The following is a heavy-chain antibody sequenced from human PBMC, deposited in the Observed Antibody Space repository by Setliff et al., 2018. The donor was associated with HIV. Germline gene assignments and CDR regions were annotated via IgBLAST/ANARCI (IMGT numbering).Heavy chain of an antibody. CDR1: GFTFSSYG. Sequence: GGSLRLSCAASGFTFSSYGMHWVRQAPGKGLEWVAFIRSDESDKHYADSVKGRFTISRDNAKKSLYLEMNNLKVEDTALYYCTRQLTPYYYDSPDYWGQGTLVTVSS. D-gene: IGHD3-22*01. CDR2: IRSDESDK. V-gene: IGHV3-30*02. CDR3: TRQLTPYYYDSPDY. J-gene: IGHJ4*02.